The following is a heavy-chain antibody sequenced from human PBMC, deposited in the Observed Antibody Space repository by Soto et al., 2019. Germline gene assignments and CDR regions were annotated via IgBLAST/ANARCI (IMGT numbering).Heavy chain of an antibody. CDR1: GGSITGGFSY. J-gene: IGHJ6*03. CDR3: ARSLPGGTVFYMDI. Sequence: QLQLRESGPGLVQPAQTLSLTCTVAGGSITGGFSYWTWVRQHPGKGLEWVGHIYYSGTAYYNPSLKSRVALSVDPSQNRFSLKLSSVPAADTAIYFCARSLPGGTVFYMDIWGEGTTVTVSS. CDR2: IYYSGTA. V-gene: IGHV4-31*03. D-gene: IGHD1-26*01.